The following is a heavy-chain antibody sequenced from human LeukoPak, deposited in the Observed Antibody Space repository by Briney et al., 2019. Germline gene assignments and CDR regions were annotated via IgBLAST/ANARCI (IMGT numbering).Heavy chain of an antibody. J-gene: IGHJ6*03. Sequence: GGSLRLSCAASGFTFSSYWMHWVRHAPGKGLVRVSRIRTDGTITTYADSVKGRFSISRDNAKNTLYLQVNSLRVEDTAVYYCAREGTGSYMDVWGKGTTVTVSS. V-gene: IGHV3-74*03. D-gene: IGHD1/OR15-1a*01. CDR3: AREGTGSYMDV. CDR1: GFTFSSYW. CDR2: IRTDGTIT.